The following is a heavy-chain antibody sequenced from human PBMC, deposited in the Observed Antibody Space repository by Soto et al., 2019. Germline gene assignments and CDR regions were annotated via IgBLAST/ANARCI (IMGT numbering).Heavy chain of an antibody. Sequence: EVQLVESGGDLIQPGGSLRLSCAASGFSVSNNYMSWIRQAPGKGLEWVSVMNTGGSTYYADSVKGRFTVSRDNTKNTMYLQMGSLRAEDTAMYYCARAIYYGSGSYSYYYYGMDVWGQGTTVTVSS. CDR1: GFSVSNNY. D-gene: IGHD3-10*01. V-gene: IGHV3-53*01. CDR2: MNTGGST. CDR3: ARAIYYGSGSYSYYYYGMDV. J-gene: IGHJ6*02.